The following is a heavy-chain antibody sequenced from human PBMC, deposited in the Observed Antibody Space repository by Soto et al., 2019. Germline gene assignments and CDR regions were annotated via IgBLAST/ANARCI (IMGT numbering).Heavy chain of an antibody. CDR1: GFTFSSYG. CDR2: ISYDGSNK. D-gene: IGHD3-22*01. V-gene: IGHV3-30*18. J-gene: IGHJ6*02. Sequence: GGSLRLSCAASGFTFSSYGMHWVRQAPGKGLEWVAVISYDGSNKYYADSVRGRFTISRDNSKNTLYLQMNSLRAEDTAVYYCAKERGVVVITFGMDVWGQGTTVTVSS. CDR3: AKERGVVVITFGMDV.